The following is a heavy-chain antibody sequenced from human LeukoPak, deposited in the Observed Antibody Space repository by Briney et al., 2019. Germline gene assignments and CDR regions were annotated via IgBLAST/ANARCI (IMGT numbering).Heavy chain of an antibody. J-gene: IGHJ6*02. CDR2: ISAYNGNT. Sequence: GASVKVSCKASGYTFTSYGISWVRQAPGQGLEWMGWISAYNGNTNYAQKLQGRVTMTTDTSTSTAYMELRSLRSDDTAVYYCARDRSNGLVWGSYWTDYYYYGMDVWGQGTTVTVSS. CDR3: ARDRSNGLVWGSYWTDYYYYGMDV. D-gene: IGHD3-16*01. V-gene: IGHV1-18*01. CDR1: GYTFTSYG.